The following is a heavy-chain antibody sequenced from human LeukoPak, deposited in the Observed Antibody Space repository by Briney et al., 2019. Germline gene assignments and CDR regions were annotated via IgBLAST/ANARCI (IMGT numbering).Heavy chain of an antibody. CDR2: IIPILGIA. CDR1: GGTSSSYA. D-gene: IGHD7-27*01. J-gene: IGHJ6*03. CDR3: ARGLGHYYYYYMDV. Sequence: SVKVSCKASGGTSSSYAISWVRQAPGQGLEWMGRIIPILGIANYAQKFQGRVTITADKSTSTAYVELSSLRSEDTAVYYCARGLGHYYYYYMDVWGKGTTVTVSS. V-gene: IGHV1-69*04.